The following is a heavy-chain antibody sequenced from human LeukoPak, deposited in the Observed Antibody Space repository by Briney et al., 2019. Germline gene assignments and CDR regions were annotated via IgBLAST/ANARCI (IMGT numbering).Heavy chain of an antibody. Sequence: PSETLSLTCTVSGYSITSGYFWGWIRQPPGKGLEWIGSIYHSGSTYYNPSLKSRVTISVDTSKNQFSLKLSSVTAADTAVYYCARGKYYYDYSGRIWFDPWGQGTLVTVSS. V-gene: IGHV4-38-2*02. CDR3: ARGKYYYDYSGRIWFDP. CDR1: GYSITSGYF. CDR2: IYHSGST. J-gene: IGHJ5*02. D-gene: IGHD3-22*01.